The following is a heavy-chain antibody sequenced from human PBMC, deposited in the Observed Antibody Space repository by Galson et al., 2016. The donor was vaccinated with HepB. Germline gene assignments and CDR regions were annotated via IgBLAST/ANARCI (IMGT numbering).Heavy chain of an antibody. CDR1: GGSISSFFYY. V-gene: IGHV4-39*01. CDR3: ATMGSSPGGFDS. CDR2: IYYSGTT. J-gene: IGHJ4*02. D-gene: IGHD6-13*01. Sequence: SLTCSVSGGSISSFFYYWGWIRQPPGKGLDWIGSIYYSGTTYYNPSLKRRVTGSVDTSKNQFSLKLNSVTAADTAVYYCATMGSSPGGFDSWGQGTLVTVSS.